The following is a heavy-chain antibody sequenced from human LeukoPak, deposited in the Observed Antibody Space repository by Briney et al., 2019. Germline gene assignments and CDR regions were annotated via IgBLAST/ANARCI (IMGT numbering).Heavy chain of an antibody. CDR1: GFTFNNYG. D-gene: IGHD3-22*01. CDR3: ARLRNYDSSGYYFEIDY. Sequence: GGSLRLSCAASGFTFNNYGMSWVRQAPGKGLEWVSGITWNAVRVGYADSVKGRFTISRDNAKNSLYLQMNSLRAEDTAFYYCARLRNYDSSGYYFEIDYWGQGTLVTVSS. V-gene: IGHV3-20*04. CDR2: ITWNAVRV. J-gene: IGHJ4*02.